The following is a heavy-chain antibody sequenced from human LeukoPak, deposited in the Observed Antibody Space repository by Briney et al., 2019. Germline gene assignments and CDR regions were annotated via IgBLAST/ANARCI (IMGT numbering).Heavy chain of an antibody. CDR3: ARGGEVLVVAAEYFRH. V-gene: IGHV3-30-3*01. J-gene: IGHJ1*01. D-gene: IGHD2-15*01. Sequence: GGSLRLSCAASGFTFSNYAIHWVRQAPGKGLEWVAVISYDGSNKYYADSVKGRFTISRDNSKNTLYLQMNSLRTEDTAVYYCARGGEVLVVAAEYFRHWGQGTLVTVSS. CDR2: ISYDGSNK. CDR1: GFTFSNYA.